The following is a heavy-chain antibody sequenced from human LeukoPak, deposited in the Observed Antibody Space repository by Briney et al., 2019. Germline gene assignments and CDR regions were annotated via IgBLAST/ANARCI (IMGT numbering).Heavy chain of an antibody. V-gene: IGHV1-2*02. CDR3: AREPTRVTDEYFQH. CDR1: GYTFTAYY. CDR2: INPNSGVT. D-gene: IGHD4-17*01. Sequence: ASVKVSCKASGYTFTAYYMHWVRQAPGQGLEWMGWINPNSGVTNYAQKFQGRVTMTRDTSISTAYMELSRLRSDDTAAYYCAREPTRVTDEYFQHWGQGTLVTVSS. J-gene: IGHJ1*01.